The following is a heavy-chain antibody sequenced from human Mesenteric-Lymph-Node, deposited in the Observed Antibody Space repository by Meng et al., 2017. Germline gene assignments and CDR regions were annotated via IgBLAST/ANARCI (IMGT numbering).Heavy chain of an antibody. Sequence: GGSLRLSCAASGFTFDDYGMSWVRQAPGKGLEWVSGINWNGGSTGYADSVKGRFTISRDNAKNSLYLQMNSLRAEDTALYYCASGSKYYYDSSGYPGDYWGQGTLVTVSS. J-gene: IGHJ4*02. D-gene: IGHD3-22*01. CDR1: GFTFDDYG. CDR3: ASGSKYYYDSSGYPGDY. CDR2: INWNGGST. V-gene: IGHV3-20*04.